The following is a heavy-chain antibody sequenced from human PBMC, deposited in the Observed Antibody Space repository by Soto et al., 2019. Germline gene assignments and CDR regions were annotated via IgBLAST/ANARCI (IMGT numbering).Heavy chain of an antibody. D-gene: IGHD6-13*01. CDR1: GGTFSSYA. J-gene: IGHJ6*02. CDR3: ARDRIAGSKYYYGMDV. V-gene: IGHV1-69*01. CDR2: IIPIFGTE. Sequence: QVQLVQSGAEVKKPGSSVRVSCKASGGTFSSYAISWVRQAPGQGLEWMGGIIPIFGTENYAQKFQGRVTITADESTSTAYMERSSLRSEDTAVYYCARDRIAGSKYYYGMDVWGQGTTVTVPS.